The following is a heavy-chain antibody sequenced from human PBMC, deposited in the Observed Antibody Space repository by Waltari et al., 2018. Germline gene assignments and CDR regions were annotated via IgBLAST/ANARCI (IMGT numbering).Heavy chain of an antibody. Sequence: EVQLVESGGGLVKPGGSLRLSCAASGFTFSRYSMNWVRQAPGKGLGWGSSSSSSSSYIYYADSVKGRFTISRDNAKNSLYLQMNSLRAEDTAVYYCARNGGELQTEWRWFDPWGQGTLVTVSS. CDR2: SSSSSSYI. CDR1: GFTFSRYS. V-gene: IGHV3-21*01. D-gene: IGHD1-26*01. CDR3: ARNGGELQTEWRWFDP. J-gene: IGHJ5*02.